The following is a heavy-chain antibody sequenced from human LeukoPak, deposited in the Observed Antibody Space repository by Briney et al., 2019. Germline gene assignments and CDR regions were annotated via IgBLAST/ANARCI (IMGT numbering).Heavy chain of an antibody. Sequence: SETLSLTCTVSGGSISSSSYYWGWIRQPPGKGLEWIGSIYYSGGTYYNPSLKSRVTISVDTSKNQFSLKLSSVTAADTAVYYCAREDIVVVPDAFDIWGQGTMVTVSS. D-gene: IGHD2-2*01. CDR2: IYYSGGT. J-gene: IGHJ3*02. CDR3: AREDIVVVPDAFDI. V-gene: IGHV4-39*02. CDR1: GGSISSSSYY.